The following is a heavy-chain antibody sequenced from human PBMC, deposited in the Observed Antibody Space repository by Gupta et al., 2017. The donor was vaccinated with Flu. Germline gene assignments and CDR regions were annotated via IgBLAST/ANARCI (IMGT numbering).Heavy chain of an antibody. CDR3: AKDLGVRGVVDY. J-gene: IGHJ4*02. CDR2: IGGVSGNT. D-gene: IGHD3-10*01. V-gene: IGHV3-23*01. Sequence: EVQVLESGGGLVQPGGSLRLSCVVSGSTFSTYAMNWVRQAPGKGLEWVSAIGGVSGNTYYADSVEGRFTISRDNSKNTLYLQMNSLKVEDTAVYYCAKDLGVRGVVDYWCQGTLVTVSS. CDR1: GSTFSTYA.